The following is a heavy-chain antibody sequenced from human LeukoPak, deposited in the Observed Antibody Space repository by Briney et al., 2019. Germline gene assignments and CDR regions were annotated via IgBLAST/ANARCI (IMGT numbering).Heavy chain of an antibody. CDR2: IYPGDSDT. CDR1: GNDFTNYW. V-gene: IGHV5-51*01. D-gene: IGHD2-2*01. CDR3: ARHRAIGSSRWFDP. J-gene: IGHJ5*02. Sequence: GESLKISCTGSGNDFTNYWIAWVRQMPGKGLERMGIIYPGDSDTRYSPFFQGQVAISADKSISTAYLQWSSLKASDTAMYYCARHRAIGSSRWFDPWGQGTLVTVSS.